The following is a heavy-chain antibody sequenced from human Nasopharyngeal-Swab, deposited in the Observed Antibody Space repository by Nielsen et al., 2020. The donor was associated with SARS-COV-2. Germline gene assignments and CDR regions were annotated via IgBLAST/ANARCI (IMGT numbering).Heavy chain of an antibody. CDR3: ATAPPIYDCSGNWFDP. CDR1: GYTLTELS. J-gene: IGHJ5*02. Sequence: ASVKVSCKVSGYTLTELSMHWVRQAPAKGFEWMGGFDPEDGETIYAQKFQGRVTMTEDTSTDTAYMELSSLRSEDPAVYYCATAPPIYDCSGNWFDPWGQGTLVTVSS. CDR2: FDPEDGET. D-gene: IGHD3-22*01. V-gene: IGHV1-24*01.